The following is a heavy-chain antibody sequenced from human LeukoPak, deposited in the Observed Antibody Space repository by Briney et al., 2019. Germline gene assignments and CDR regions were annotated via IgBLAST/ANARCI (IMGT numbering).Heavy chain of an antibody. CDR3: ARPVCGGDCYPYDY. D-gene: IGHD2-21*02. Sequence: GGSLRLSCAASGFTFSSYSMNWVRQAPGKGLEWVSRINSDGSSARYADSVKGRFTISRDNAKNTLYLQMNSLRAEDTAVYYCARPVCGGDCYPYDYWGQGTLVTVSS. CDR2: INSDGSSA. J-gene: IGHJ4*02. CDR1: GFTFSSYS. V-gene: IGHV3-74*01.